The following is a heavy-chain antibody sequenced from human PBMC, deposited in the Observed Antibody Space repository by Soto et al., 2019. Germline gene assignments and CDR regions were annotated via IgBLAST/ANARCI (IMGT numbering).Heavy chain of an antibody. CDR3: AREGSSIAAQWAH. CDR2: IYSGGST. D-gene: IGHD6-6*01. CDR1: GFTVSSNY. Sequence: EVQLVETGGGLIQPGGSLRLSCAASGFTVSSNYMSWVRQAPGKGLEWVSVIYSGGSTYYADSVKGRFTISRDNSKNTLYLQMNSLRAEDTAVYYCAREGSSIAAQWAHWGQGTLVTVSS. V-gene: IGHV3-53*02. J-gene: IGHJ4*02.